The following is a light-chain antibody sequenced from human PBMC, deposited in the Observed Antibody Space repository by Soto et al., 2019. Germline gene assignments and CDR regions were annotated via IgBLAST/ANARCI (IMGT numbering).Light chain of an antibody. J-gene: IGLJ2*01. CDR3: NSYAGSNGVV. CDR1: GSDIGAYNF. CDR2: GVT. Sequence: QSALAQPPSASGSPGQSVTISCTGSGSDIGAYNFVSWYQQHPGKAPKLMIFGVTERPSGVPDRFSGSKSGNTASLTVSGLQTEDEADYYCNSYAGSNGVVFGGGTKLTVL. V-gene: IGLV2-8*01.